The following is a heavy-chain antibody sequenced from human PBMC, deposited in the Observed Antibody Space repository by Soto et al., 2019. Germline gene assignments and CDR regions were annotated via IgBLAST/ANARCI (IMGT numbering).Heavy chain of an antibody. CDR2: IKSKTDGGTG. Sequence: PGGSLRLSCVASGFTFSNAWMSWVRQAPGKGLEWVGRIKSKTDGGTGDYCGPVKGRFTISRDDPKNTLYLQMKSLKTEDTAVYYCTTVIPTVNWELGPWGQGTLVTVAS. J-gene: IGHJ5*02. V-gene: IGHV3-15*05. CDR1: GFTFSNAW. CDR3: TTVIPTVNWELGP. D-gene: IGHD1-26*01.